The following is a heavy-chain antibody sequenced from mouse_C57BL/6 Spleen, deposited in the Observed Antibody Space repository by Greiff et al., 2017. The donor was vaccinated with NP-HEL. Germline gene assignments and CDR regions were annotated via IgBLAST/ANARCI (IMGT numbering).Heavy chain of an antibody. CDR1: GYSITSGYY. CDR3: ARSNWDGAWFAY. Sequence: EVQLQESGPGLVKPSQSLSLTCSVTGYSITSGYYWNWIRQFPGNKLEWMGYISYDGSNNYNPSLKNRISITRDTCKNQFFLKLNSVTTEDTATYYCARSNWDGAWFAYWGQGTLVTVSA. V-gene: IGHV3-6*01. CDR2: ISYDGSN. D-gene: IGHD4-1*01. J-gene: IGHJ3*01.